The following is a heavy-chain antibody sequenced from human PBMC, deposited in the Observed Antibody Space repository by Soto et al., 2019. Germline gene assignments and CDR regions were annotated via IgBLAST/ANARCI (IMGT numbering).Heavy chain of an antibody. CDR2: ISGSGGST. Sequence: GGSLRLSCAASGFTFSSYAMSWVRQAPGKGLEWVSAISGSGGSTYYADSVKGRFTISRDNSKNTLYLQMNSLRAEDTAVYYCAKVREDSGYCNFCYFDYWGQGTLVTVSS. D-gene: IGHD5-12*01. J-gene: IGHJ4*02. V-gene: IGHV3-23*01. CDR1: GFTFSSYA. CDR3: AKVREDSGYCNFCYFDY.